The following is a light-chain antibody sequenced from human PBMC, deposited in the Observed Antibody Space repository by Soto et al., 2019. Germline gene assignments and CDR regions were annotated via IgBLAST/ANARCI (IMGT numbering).Light chain of an antibody. CDR1: GSSIGTNT. J-gene: IGLJ2*01. CDR2: GNN. CDR3: AAWDGSLNNVL. V-gene: IGLV1-44*01. Sequence: QPVLTQPPSASGTPGQRVTISCSGSGSSIGTNTVNWYRQLPGTAPKLLIYGNNQRPSGVPDRFSGSKSGTSASLAISGLQSEDEVEYYCAAWDGSLNNVLFGGGTKVTVL.